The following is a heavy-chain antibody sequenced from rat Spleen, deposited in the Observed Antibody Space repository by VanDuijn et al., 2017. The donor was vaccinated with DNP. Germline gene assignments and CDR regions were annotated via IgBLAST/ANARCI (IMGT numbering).Heavy chain of an antibody. CDR3: ARSYYYSSYIDY. J-gene: IGHJ2*01. CDR2: IWSGGST. V-gene: IGHV2-15*01. CDR1: GFSLTNYN. Sequence: QVQLKESGPGLVQPSQTLSLTCTVSGFSLTNYNINWVRQPPGKGLEWIGAIWSGGSTDYNSALKSRLSISRDTSKSQVLLQMNSLQTEDTAMYFCARSYYYSSYIDYWGQGVMVTVSS. D-gene: IGHD1-2*01.